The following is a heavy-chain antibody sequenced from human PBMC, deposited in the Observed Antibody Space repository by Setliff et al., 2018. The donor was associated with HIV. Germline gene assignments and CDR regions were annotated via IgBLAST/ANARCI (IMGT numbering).Heavy chain of an antibody. V-gene: IGHV3-73*01. J-gene: IGHJ4*02. D-gene: IGHD3-22*01. CDR1: GFTFSGSP. Sequence: GGSLRLSCGASGFTFSGSPMHWVRQASGKGLEWVGRIKTEGEGYATAYAASVKGRFTISRDDSKNTAYLQMNSLKTEDTAIYYCTRPQYIYDNSDSDNWGQGALVTVSS. CDR2: IKTEGEGYAT. CDR3: TRPQYIYDNSDSDN.